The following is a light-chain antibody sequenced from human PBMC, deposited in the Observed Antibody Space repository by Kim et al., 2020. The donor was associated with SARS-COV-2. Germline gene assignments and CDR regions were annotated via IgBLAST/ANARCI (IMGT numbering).Light chain of an antibody. Sequence: QSALTQPASVSGSPGQSITVSCTGTSSDVGGYNYVSWYQQLPGKVPKLMINEVTKRPSGVSNRFSGSKSGNTASLTISGLQAEDEADYYCCSYAGSNTWVFGGGTKLTVL. V-gene: IGLV2-23*02. J-gene: IGLJ3*02. CDR1: SSDVGGYNY. CDR2: EVT. CDR3: CSYAGSNTWV.